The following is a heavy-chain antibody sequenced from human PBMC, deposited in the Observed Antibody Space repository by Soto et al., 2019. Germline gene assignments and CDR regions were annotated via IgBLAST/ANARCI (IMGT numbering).Heavy chain of an antibody. Sequence: GGSLRLSCAASGFSFSSFAMSWVRQAPGKGLEWVSAVIYSGGTTYYVDSVKGRVTNSRDNSKNTLYLQMEGLRAEDTALYYCATSRDRLLWLCEIYSFDHGGQGDPVSV. CDR1: GFSFSSFA. CDR3: ATSRDRLLWLCEIYSFDH. V-gene: IGHV3-23*01. CDR2: VIYSGGTT. D-gene: IGHD3-10*01. J-gene: IGHJ4*02.